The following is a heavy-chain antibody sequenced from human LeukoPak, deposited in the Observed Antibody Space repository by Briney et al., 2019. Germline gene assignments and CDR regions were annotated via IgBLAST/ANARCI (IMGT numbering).Heavy chain of an antibody. CDR2: INYSGST. CDR1: GGSFSSSSYY. V-gene: IGHV4-39*01. Sequence: SETLSLTCTVSGGSFSSSSYYWGWVRQPPGKGLEWIGRINYSGSTYYNPSLKSRVSISVDTSKNQFSLKLSSVTAADTAVYYCARSRGGYRHGLNFFDYWGQGTLVTVSS. D-gene: IGHD5-18*01. CDR3: ARSRGGYRHGLNFFDY. J-gene: IGHJ4*02.